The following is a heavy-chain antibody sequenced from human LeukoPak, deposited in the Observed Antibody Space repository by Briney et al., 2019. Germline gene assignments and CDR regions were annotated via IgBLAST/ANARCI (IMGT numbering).Heavy chain of an antibody. CDR1: GFTFSSYA. CDR2: ISGSGGST. J-gene: IGHJ4*02. Sequence: GGSLRLSCAASGFTFSSYAMSWVCQAPGKGLEWVSAISGSGGSTYYADSVKGRFTTSRDNSKNTLYLQMNSLRAEDTAVYYCAKDQGGYSYGYPLFDYWGQGTLVTVSS. D-gene: IGHD5-18*01. CDR3: AKDQGGYSYGYPLFDY. V-gene: IGHV3-23*01.